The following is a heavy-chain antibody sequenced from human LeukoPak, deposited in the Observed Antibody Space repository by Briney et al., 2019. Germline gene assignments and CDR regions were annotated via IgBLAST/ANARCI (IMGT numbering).Heavy chain of an antibody. D-gene: IGHD4-17*01. V-gene: IGHV3-48*02. CDR2: ISSGGSTI. CDR1: GFTFSNYV. J-gene: IGHJ4*02. Sequence: GGSLRLSCAASGFTFSNYVMSWVRQAPGKGLEWVSYISSGGSTIYYADSVKGRFTISRDNDKNSLYLEMNGLRDEDTALYYCTRDAEYGESLCHYWGQGILVTVSS. CDR3: TRDAEYGESLCHY.